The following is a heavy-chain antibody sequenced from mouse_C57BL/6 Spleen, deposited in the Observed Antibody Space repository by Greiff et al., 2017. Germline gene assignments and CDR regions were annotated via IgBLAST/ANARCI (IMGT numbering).Heavy chain of an antibody. CDR2: IHPNSGST. D-gene: IGHD2-5*01. CDR1: GYTFTSYW. Sequence: QVQLQQPGAELVKPGASVKLSCKASGYTFTSYWMHWVKQRPGQGLEWIGMIHPNSGSTNYNEKFKSKATLTVDKSSSTAYMQLSSLTSEDSAVYYCAKDYSNFLFDYWGQGTTLTVSS. CDR3: AKDYSNFLFDY. J-gene: IGHJ2*01. V-gene: IGHV1-64*01.